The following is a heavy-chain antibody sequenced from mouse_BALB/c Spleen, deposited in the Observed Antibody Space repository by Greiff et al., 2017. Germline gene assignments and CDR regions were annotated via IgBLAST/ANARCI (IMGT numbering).Heavy chain of an antibody. CDR2: IDPANGNT. J-gene: IGHJ3*01. D-gene: IGHD1-3*01. Sequence: VQLKESGAELVKPGASVKLSCTASGFNIKDTYMHWVKQRPEQGLEWIGRIDPANGNTKYDPKFQGKATITADTSSNTAYLQLSSLTSEDTAVYYCARDNYPFAYWGQGTLVTVSA. CDR1: GFNIKDTY. V-gene: IGHV14-3*02. CDR3: ARDNYPFAY.